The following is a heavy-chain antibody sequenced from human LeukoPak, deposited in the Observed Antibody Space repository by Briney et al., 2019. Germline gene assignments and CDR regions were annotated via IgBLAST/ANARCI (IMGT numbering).Heavy chain of an antibody. CDR3: APIAIRSGY. Sequence: GGSLRLSCAASGCIVSSNYMSWVRQAPRKGLEWVSVIYSGGSTYYADSVTGRFTISRDNSKNTLYLQMNSLRAEDTAVYYCAPIAIRSGYWGQGTLVTVSS. J-gene: IGHJ4*02. D-gene: IGHD3-9*01. CDR1: GCIVSSNY. CDR2: IYSGGST. V-gene: IGHV3-66*01.